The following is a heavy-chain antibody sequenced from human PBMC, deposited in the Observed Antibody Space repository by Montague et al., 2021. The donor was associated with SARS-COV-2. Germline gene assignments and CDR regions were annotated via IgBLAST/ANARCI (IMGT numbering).Heavy chain of an antibody. Sequence: SETLSLTCTVAGDSISSTVYYWGWMRQPPGKRLEWIGSIYHTGITHYXPSLKSRVTLSVDTSKNQLSLNVTSVTAADTAVYFCVRAAWFGELSLADYWGQGTLVAVSS. J-gene: IGHJ4*02. CDR2: IYHTGIT. CDR3: VRAAWFGELSLADY. D-gene: IGHD3-10*01. V-gene: IGHV4-39*07. CDR1: GDSISSTVYY.